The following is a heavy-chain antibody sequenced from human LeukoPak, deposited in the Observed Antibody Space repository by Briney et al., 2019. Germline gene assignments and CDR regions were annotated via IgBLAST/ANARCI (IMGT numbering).Heavy chain of an antibody. Sequence: SETLSLTCTVSGGSLSSGDYYWSWIRQPPGKGLEWIGYIYYSGSTCYNPSLKSRVTISVDTSKNQFSLKLSSVTAADTAVYYCARAGAAAGTLYYYYYMDVWGEGTTVTVSS. V-gene: IGHV4-30-4*08. CDR1: GGSLSSGDYY. CDR2: IYYSGST. D-gene: IGHD6-13*01. J-gene: IGHJ6*03. CDR3: ARAGAAAGTLYYYYYMDV.